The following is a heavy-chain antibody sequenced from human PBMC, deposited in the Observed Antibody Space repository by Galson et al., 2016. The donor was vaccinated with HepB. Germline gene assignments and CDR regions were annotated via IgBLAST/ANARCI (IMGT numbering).Heavy chain of an antibody. Sequence: SLRLSCAASGFNFRTYSMNWVRQAPGRGLEWLAIISYDGDSKYYADSVKGRFTISRDNSRNTLSLQMNSLRDDDTAIYYCTREIKLTTPRPNDQWGQGTPVTVSS. D-gene: IGHD4-11*01. CDR1: GFNFRTYS. CDR3: TREIKLTTPRPNDQ. V-gene: IGHV3-30-3*01. CDR2: ISYDGDSK. J-gene: IGHJ4*02.